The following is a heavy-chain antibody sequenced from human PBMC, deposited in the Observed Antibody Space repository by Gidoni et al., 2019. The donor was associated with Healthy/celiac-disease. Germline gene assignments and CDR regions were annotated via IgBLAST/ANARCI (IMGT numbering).Heavy chain of an antibody. CDR3: AHCSSTSCYDGYYYYGMDV. CDR2: IYYSGST. CDR1: GGSISSYD. D-gene: IGHD2-2*01. J-gene: IGHJ6*02. V-gene: IGHV4-59*01. Sequence: QVQLQESGPGLVKPSETLSLTCTASGGSISSYDWSWIRQPPGKGLEWIGYIYYSGSTNYNPSLKSRVTISVDTSKNQFSLKLSSVTAADTAVYYCAHCSSTSCYDGYYYYGMDVWGQGTTVTVSS.